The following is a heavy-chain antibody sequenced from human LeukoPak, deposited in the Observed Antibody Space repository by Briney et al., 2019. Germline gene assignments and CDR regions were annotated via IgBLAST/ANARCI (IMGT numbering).Heavy chain of an antibody. CDR1: GFTFTSSA. Sequence: SVKVSCKASGFTFTSSAVEWVRQARGQRLEWIGWIVVGSGNTNYAQKFQERVTITRDMSTSLVYMELSSLRSEDTAVYYCAAEAAYYYDSRDAFDVWGQGTMVTVSS. V-gene: IGHV1-58*01. J-gene: IGHJ3*01. D-gene: IGHD3-22*01. CDR2: IVVGSGNT. CDR3: AAEAAYYYDSRDAFDV.